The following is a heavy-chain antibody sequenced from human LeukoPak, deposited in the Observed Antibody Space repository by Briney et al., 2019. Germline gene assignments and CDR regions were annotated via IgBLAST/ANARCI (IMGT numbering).Heavy chain of an antibody. D-gene: IGHD3-22*01. Sequence: PGGSLRLSCAASGFTFSSNVMSWVRRAPGKGLEWVSGITGSGGSIYYADSVKGRFTISRDNSKNTLYLQMNSLRAEDTAVYYCARDALGVVVITGFDYWGQGTLVTVSS. V-gene: IGHV3-23*01. CDR2: ITGSGGSI. CDR3: ARDALGVVVITGFDY. CDR1: GFTFSSNV. J-gene: IGHJ4*02.